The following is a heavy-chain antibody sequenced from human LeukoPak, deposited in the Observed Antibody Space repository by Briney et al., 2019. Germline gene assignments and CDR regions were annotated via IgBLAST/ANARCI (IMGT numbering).Heavy chain of an antibody. CDR1: GGSFSGYY. Sequence: SETLSLTCAVYGGSFSGYYWSWIRQPPGKGLEWIGEINHSGSTNYNPSLKSRVTISVDTSKNQFSLKLSSVTAADTAVYYCARLSPLYYDSSGYYYAFDYWGQGTLVTVSS. D-gene: IGHD3-22*01. CDR3: ARLSPLYYDSSGYYYAFDY. J-gene: IGHJ4*02. CDR2: INHSGST. V-gene: IGHV4-34*01.